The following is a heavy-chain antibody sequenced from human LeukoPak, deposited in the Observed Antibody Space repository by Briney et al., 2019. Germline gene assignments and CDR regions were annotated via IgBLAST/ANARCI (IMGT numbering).Heavy chain of an antibody. CDR1: GFTFSSYS. CDR2: IKQDGSEK. V-gene: IGHV3-7*01. CDR3: ARDPTLRYFDWFYFDY. D-gene: IGHD3-9*01. J-gene: IGHJ4*02. Sequence: GGSLRLSCAASGFTFSSYSMNWVRQAPGKGLEWVANIKQDGSEKYYVDSVKGRFTISRDNAKNSLYLQMNSLRAEDTAVYYCARDPTLRYFDWFYFDYWGQGTLVTVSS.